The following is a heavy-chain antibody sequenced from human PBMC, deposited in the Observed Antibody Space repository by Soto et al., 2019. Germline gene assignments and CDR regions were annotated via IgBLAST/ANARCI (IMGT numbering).Heavy chain of an antibody. J-gene: IGHJ6*02. V-gene: IGHV3-30*19. CDR3: ARDGSVRYGMDV. CDR1: GFTFSSYG. D-gene: IGHD3-10*01. CDR2: ISYDGSNK. Sequence: QVQLVESGGGVVQPGRSLRLSCAASGFTFSSYGMHWVRQAPGKGLEWVAVISYDGSNKYYADSVKGRFTISRDNSKNTLYLQMNSLRAEDTAVYYCARDGSVRYGMDVWGQGTTVTVSS.